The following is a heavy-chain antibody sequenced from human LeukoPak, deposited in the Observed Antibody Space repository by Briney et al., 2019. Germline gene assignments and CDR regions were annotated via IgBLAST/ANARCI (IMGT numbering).Heavy chain of an antibody. CDR3: ARGAGDHDAFDI. Sequence: PSETLSLTCTVSGGSISSYYWSWIRQPPGKGLEWIGYIYYSGSTNYNPSLKSRVTISVDTSKNQFSLKLSSVTAADTAVYYCARGAGDHDAFDIWGQGTMVTVSS. V-gene: IGHV4-59*01. CDR2: IYYSGST. J-gene: IGHJ3*02. CDR1: GGSISSYY.